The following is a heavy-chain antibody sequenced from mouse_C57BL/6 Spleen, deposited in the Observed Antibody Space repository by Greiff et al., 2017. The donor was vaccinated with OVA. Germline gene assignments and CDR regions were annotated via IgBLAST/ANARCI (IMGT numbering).Heavy chain of an antibody. CDR3: ARSLNTTVVAYYAMDY. D-gene: IGHD1-1*01. CDR2: INPGSGGT. Sequence: VQLQQSGAELVRPGASVKVSCTASGYAFTNSLMEWVQQRPGQGLEWIGVINPGSGGTNYNEKVKGKAKLTAAKSASTTYVQLSSLTSEDSAVYFCARSLNTTVVAYYAMDYWGQGTSVTVSS. J-gene: IGHJ4*01. V-gene: IGHV1-54*01. CDR1: GYAFTNSL.